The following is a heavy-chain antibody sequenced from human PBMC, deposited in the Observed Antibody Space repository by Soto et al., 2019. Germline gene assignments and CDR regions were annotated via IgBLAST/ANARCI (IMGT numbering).Heavy chain of an antibody. J-gene: IGHJ3*02. CDR2: IYYSGST. D-gene: IGHD1-26*01. CDR3: ARQSLKGGRAFDI. CDR1: GGSISSSSYY. Sequence: SETLSLTCTVSGGSISSSSYYWGWIRQPPGKGLEWIGSIYYSGSTYYNPSLKSRVTISVDTAKNQFSLKLSSVTAADTAVYYCARQSLKGGRAFDIWGQGTMVTVSS. V-gene: IGHV4-39*01.